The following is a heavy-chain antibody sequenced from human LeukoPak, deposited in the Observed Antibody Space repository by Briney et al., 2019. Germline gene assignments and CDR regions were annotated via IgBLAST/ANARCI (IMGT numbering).Heavy chain of an antibody. CDR2: LYSGGRT. Sequence: PGGSLRLSCAASGFTFNSYAMTWVRQAPGKGLEWVSTLYSGGRTHYADSVKGRFFVSRDNSRNAEYLQMNSLRADDTAVYYCASLMLISSVTRGFDYWGQGALVTVSS. CDR3: ASLMLISSVTRGFDY. CDR1: GFTFNSYA. D-gene: IGHD4-17*01. J-gene: IGHJ4*02. V-gene: IGHV3-23*05.